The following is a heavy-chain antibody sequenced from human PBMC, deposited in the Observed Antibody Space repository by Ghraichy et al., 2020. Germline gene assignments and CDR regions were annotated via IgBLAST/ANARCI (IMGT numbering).Heavy chain of an antibody. Sequence: SETLSLTCAVYGGSFSGYYWSWIRQPPGKGLEWIGEINHSGSTNYNPSLKSRVTISVDTSKNQFSLKLSSVTAADTAVYYCARCSLGTVVPAVIGWFDPWGQGTLVTVSS. CDR1: GGSFSGYY. CDR3: ARCSLGTVVPAVIGWFDP. J-gene: IGHJ5*02. D-gene: IGHD2-2*02. V-gene: IGHV4-34*01. CDR2: INHSGST.